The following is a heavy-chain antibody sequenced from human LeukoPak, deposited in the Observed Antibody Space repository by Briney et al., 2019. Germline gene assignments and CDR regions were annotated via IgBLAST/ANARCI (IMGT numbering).Heavy chain of an antibody. CDR3: ARGRWTATETTYYLDY. J-gene: IGHJ4*02. D-gene: IGHD4-17*01. Sequence: ASVKVSCKASGYSFSDYAVQWVRQAPGQRLEWMGWINAGNGRTEYSQNFQGRATITRDRSANTAYMELSSLRSEDTSIYYCARGRWTATETTYYLDYCGQGTLVTVSS. CDR1: GYSFSDYA. V-gene: IGHV1-3*01. CDR2: INAGNGRT.